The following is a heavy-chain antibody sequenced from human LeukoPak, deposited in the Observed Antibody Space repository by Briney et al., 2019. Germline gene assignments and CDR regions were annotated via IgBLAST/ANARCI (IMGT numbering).Heavy chain of an antibody. J-gene: IGHJ4*02. CDR2: FYYSGST. CDR3: ARTAGIAVAGSCQDFDY. D-gene: IGHD6-19*01. CDR1: GGLLSSSSSY. V-gene: IGHV4-39*01. Sequence: PQTLSLTCTVSGGLLSSSSSYWGWIRQPPGKGLEWVGSFYYSGSTYYVPSLNSRVAISVEMSKNQFSLKLSSVTAADTAMYYCARTAGIAVAGSCQDFDYWGQGTPVAVSS.